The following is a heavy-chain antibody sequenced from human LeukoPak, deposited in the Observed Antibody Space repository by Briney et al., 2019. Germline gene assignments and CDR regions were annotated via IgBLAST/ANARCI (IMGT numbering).Heavy chain of an antibody. J-gene: IGHJ6*02. CDR3: ARMYGDNDYYYGMDV. CDR1: GFTFSSYG. CDR2: IKQDGSEK. D-gene: IGHD4-17*01. Sequence: GGSLRLSCAASGFTFSSYGMHWVRQAPGKGLEWVANIKQDGSEKYYVDSVKGRFTISRDNAKNSLYLQMNSLRAEDTAVYYCARMYGDNDYYYGMDVWGQGTTVTVSS. V-gene: IGHV3-7*01.